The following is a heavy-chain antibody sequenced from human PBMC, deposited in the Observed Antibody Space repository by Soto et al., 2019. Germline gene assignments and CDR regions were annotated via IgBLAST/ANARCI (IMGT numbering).Heavy chain of an antibody. J-gene: IGHJ4*02. V-gene: IGHV4-59*01. CDR1: GGPISRYY. CDR3: ARASPYGDYALDY. D-gene: IGHD4-17*01. CDR2: ISYSGST. Sequence: SETLSLTCTVSGGPISRYYWIWIRQPPGKGLEWIGYISYSGSTNYNPSLKSRPTISVDTSKNQFSLKLRSVTAADTAVYYCARASPYGDYALDYWGQGTLVTVSS.